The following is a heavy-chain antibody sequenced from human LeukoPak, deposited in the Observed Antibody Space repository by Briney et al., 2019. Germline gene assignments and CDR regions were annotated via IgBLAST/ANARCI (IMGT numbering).Heavy chain of an antibody. J-gene: IGHJ4*02. V-gene: IGHV3-23*01. CDR1: GFTFSSYA. Sequence: SGGSLRLSCAASGFTFSSYAMSWVRQAPGKGLEWASAISGSGGSTYYADSVKGRFTISRDNSKNTLYLQMNSLRAEDTDVYYCAKDLYYDSSGYLFDYWGQGTLVTVSS. CDR2: ISGSGGST. D-gene: IGHD3-22*01. CDR3: AKDLYYDSSGYLFDY.